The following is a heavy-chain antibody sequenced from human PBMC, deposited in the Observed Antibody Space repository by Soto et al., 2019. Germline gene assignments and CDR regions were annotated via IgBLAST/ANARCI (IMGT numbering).Heavy chain of an antibody. J-gene: IGHJ6*02. V-gene: IGHV5-51*01. Sequence: PGESLKRSWKGSGYSFTNYWIAWVRQMPGKGLEWMGIIYPGDSDTRYSPSFQGQVTISADKSISTAYLQWRSLRASDTAMYYCARPRSGSYRLDYYGMDVWGQGTTVTVSS. CDR3: ARPRSGSYRLDYYGMDV. D-gene: IGHD3-10*01. CDR2: IYPGDSDT. CDR1: GYSFTNYW.